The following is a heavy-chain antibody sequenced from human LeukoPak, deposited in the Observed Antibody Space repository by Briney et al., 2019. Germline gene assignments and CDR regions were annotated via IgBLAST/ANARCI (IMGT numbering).Heavy chain of an antibody. V-gene: IGHV3-30*18. CDR1: GFSFSSYA. CDR3: AKDRYGSGNNWLDP. D-gene: IGHD3-10*01. J-gene: IGHJ5*02. Sequence: PGRSLRLSCRASGFSFSSYAMHWVRQAPGQGMEWLAFILHDGSKIYHADSINGRFTISRDNSNNTLFLQMSSLRTEDTGVYYCAKDRYGSGNNWLDPWGQGTQVTVSS. CDR2: ILHDGSKI.